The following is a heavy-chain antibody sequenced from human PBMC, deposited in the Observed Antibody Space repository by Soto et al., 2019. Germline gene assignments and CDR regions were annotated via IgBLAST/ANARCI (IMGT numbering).Heavy chain of an antibody. CDR2: IIPMFGIP. D-gene: IGHD6-19*01. CDR1: GGTLNKHA. V-gene: IGHV1-69*01. J-gene: IGHJ3*01. CDR3: ARGGTRGWVKGAYDV. Sequence: QVQLVQSGAEVKKPGSSVKVSCRASGGTLNKHAITWVRRAPGQGLEWLGGIIPMFGIPNYPQKFQGRVTITADDSKNTSPMELIGPPVDGQAVNYWARGGTRGWVKGAYDVLGQGNMVNV.